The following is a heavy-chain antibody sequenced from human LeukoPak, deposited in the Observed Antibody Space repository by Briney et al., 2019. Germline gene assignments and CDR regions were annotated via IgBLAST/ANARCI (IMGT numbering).Heavy chain of an antibody. Sequence: PGGSLRLSCTASGFTFGDYAMSWVRQAPGKGLEWVGFIRSKAYGGTTEHAASVKGRFTISRDDSKSIAYLQMNSLKTEDTAVYYCTRDLRTRTPYYFDYWGQGTLVTVSS. J-gene: IGHJ4*02. CDR3: TRDLRTRTPYYFDY. CDR2: IRSKAYGGTT. D-gene: IGHD1-14*01. V-gene: IGHV3-49*04. CDR1: GFTFGDYA.